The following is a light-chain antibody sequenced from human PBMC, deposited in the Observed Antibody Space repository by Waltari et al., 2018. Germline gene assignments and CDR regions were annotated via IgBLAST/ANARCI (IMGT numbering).Light chain of an antibody. CDR1: QGVSKD. CDR3: QKYVNLPAT. CDR2: DAS. Sequence: WWAGQGVSKDVDWYRQKPVEAPRLLIYDASIRATGIPDRCSGGGSGTDFSLTISRLEPEDFAVYYCQKYVNLPATFGQGTKVEIK. V-gene: IGKV3-20*01. J-gene: IGKJ1*01.